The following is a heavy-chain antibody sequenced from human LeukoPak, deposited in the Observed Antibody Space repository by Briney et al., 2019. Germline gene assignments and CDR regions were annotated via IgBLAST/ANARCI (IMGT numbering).Heavy chain of an antibody. J-gene: IGHJ5*02. CDR2: ISGSGGST. Sequence: GGSLRLSCAASGFTFSSYAMSWVRQAPGKGLEWVSAISGSGGSTYYADSVKGRFTISRDNSKNTLYLQMNSLRAEDTAVYHCAKSQGVAAMGRYTWFDPWGQGTLVTVSS. CDR1: GFTFSSYA. V-gene: IGHV3-23*01. D-gene: IGHD2-15*01. CDR3: AKSQGVAAMGRYTWFDP.